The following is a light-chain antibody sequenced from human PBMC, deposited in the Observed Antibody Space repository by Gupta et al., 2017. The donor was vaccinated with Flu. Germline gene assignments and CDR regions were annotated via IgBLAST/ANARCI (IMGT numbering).Light chain of an antibody. CDR3: MQALQTPGT. V-gene: IGKV2-28*01. CDR1: QSLLHSNGYNY. J-gene: IGKJ2*01. Sequence: DIVMTQSPLSLPVTPGEPAAISCRSSQSLLHSNGYNYLDWYLQNPVQAPQLLIYLVSNRASGVPDRFSGSGSGTDFTLKISRVEAEDVGVYYCMQALQTPGTFGQGTKLEIK. CDR2: LVS.